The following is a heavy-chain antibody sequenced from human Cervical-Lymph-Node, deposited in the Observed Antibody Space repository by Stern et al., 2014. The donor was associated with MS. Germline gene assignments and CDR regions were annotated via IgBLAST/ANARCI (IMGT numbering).Heavy chain of an antibody. Sequence: VHLVESGAEVKKPGASVKVSCKASGYTFTSYPIHWVRQAPGQRLEWMGWINGDNGNTQYSQKFQGRVTITSDRSASTAYMEVSSLTSEDTAVYYCARDSGHIAVLTPPNWFVPWGPGTLVIVSS. J-gene: IGHJ5*02. V-gene: IGHV1-3*01. CDR2: INGDNGNT. CDR1: GYTFTSYP. D-gene: IGHD2-21*02. CDR3: ARDSGHIAVLTPPNWFVP.